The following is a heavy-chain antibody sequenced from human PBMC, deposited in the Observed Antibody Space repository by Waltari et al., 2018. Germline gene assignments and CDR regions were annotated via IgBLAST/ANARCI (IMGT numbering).Heavy chain of an antibody. CDR2: IWYDGSNK. Sequence: QVQLVESGGGVVQPGRSLRLSCAASGFTFSRYGMHWVRQAPGKGLEWVAVIWYDGSNKYYADSVKGRFTISRDNSKNTLYLQMNSLRAEDTAMYYCAKDLGGSSWSPDFYDYWGQGTLVTVSS. D-gene: IGHD6-13*01. CDR3: AKDLGGSSWSPDFYDY. CDR1: GFTFSRYG. V-gene: IGHV3-30*18. J-gene: IGHJ4*02.